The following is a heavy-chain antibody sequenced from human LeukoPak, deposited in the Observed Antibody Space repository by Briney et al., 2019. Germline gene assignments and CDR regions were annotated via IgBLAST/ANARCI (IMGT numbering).Heavy chain of an antibody. Sequence: ASVKVSCKASGYTFTGDFIHWVRQAPGQGLEWMGWINSDSGGTNYARKFQGRVTMTRDTSISTAYMELSSLRSDDTAVFYCARGNIATRRGENWFDPGAREPWSPSPQ. CDR2: INSDSGGT. CDR1: GYTFTGDF. CDR3: ARGNIATRRGENWFDP. D-gene: IGHD6-6*01. V-gene: IGHV1-2*02. J-gene: IGHJ5*02.